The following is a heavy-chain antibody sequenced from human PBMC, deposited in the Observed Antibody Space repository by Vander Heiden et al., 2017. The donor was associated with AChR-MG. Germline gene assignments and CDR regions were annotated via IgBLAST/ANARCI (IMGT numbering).Heavy chain of an antibody. J-gene: IGHJ4*02. CDR1: GFTFTGYY. CDR3: ARDLKTVGVGATWFDY. CDR2: INPNSGGT. Sequence: QVPLVQSGAEVKKPGASVKVSCTASGFTFTGYYMHWLRQAPGQGLEWNGCINPNSGGTNYAQNFQGKVTMTRDTSISTAYMELSRLRSDDTAVYYCARDLKTVGVGATWFDYWGQGTLVTVSS. D-gene: IGHD1-26*01. V-gene: IGHV1-2*02.